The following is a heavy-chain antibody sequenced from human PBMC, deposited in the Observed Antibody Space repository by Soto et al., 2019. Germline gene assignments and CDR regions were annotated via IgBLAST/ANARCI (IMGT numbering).Heavy chain of an antibody. CDR2: ITGGGFST. D-gene: IGHD3-10*01. J-gene: IGHJ6*02. Sequence: EVQLLESGGGLVQPGGSLRLSCAASGFIFSRYAMTWVRQAPGKGLEWVSAITGGGFSTYYTDSVKGRFTISRDNSKNTLYLQMNRLRAEDTAVCFCAKGGVRGVQMDVWGQGTTVTVSS. V-gene: IGHV3-23*01. CDR1: GFIFSRYA. CDR3: AKGGVRGVQMDV.